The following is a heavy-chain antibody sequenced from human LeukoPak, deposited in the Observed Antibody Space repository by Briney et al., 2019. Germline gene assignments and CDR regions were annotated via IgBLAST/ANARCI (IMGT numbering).Heavy chain of an antibody. CDR1: GFTVSSNY. CDR3: AGDQIQYSSGWYLTGGFDY. CDR2: IYSGGST. V-gene: IGHV3-53*01. J-gene: IGHJ4*02. Sequence: SGGSLRLSCAASGFTVSSNYMSWVRQAPGKGLEWVSVIYSGGSTYYADSVKGRFTISRGNSKNTLYLQMNSLRAEDTAVYYCAGDQIQYSSGWYLTGGFDYWGQGTLVTVSS. D-gene: IGHD6-19*01.